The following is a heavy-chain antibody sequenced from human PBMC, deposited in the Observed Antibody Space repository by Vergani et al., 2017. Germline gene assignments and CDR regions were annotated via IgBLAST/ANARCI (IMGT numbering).Heavy chain of an antibody. CDR1: GFTFSSYA. CDR2: ISGSGGST. D-gene: IGHD1-26*01. V-gene: IGHV3-23*01. J-gene: IGHJ4*02. Sequence: EVQLLESGGGLVQPGGSLRLSCAASGFTFSSYAMSWVRQAPGKGLEWVSAISGSGGSTNYADYVKGRFTISRDNSKNTLYLQMNSLRAEDTAVYYCAKNEAYSGSYYAGYWGQGTLVTVSS. CDR3: AKNEAYSGSYYAGY.